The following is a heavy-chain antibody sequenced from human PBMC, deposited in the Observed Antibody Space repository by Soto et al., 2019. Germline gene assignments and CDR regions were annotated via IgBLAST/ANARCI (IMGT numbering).Heavy chain of an antibody. CDR1: EFTVSSNY. D-gene: IGHD3-16*01. V-gene: IGHV3-53*04. Sequence: EVQLVESGGGLVQPEGSLRLSCAASEFTVSSNYMIWIRQAPGKGLEWVSIIYTGGSTWYADSVKGRFTISRHTSKNRLYLQMNSLRTEDTAVYYCARGVGSEGGIGGYFDYWGKGTLVTVSS. J-gene: IGHJ4*02. CDR3: ARGVGSEGGIGGYFDY. CDR2: IYTGGST.